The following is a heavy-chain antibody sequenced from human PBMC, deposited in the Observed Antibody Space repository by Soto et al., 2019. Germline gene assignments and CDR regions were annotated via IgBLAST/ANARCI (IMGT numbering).Heavy chain of an antibody. CDR3: ARVPLWGTAMVLWYFDL. Sequence: QVKLVESGGGVVQPGRSLRLSCAASGCTFSSYAMHWVRQAPGKGLKRVAIISYDGSNKYYADSVKGRFTISRDNSKNTLSLQMNSLRAEDTAVYYCARVPLWGTAMVLWYFDLWGRGTLVTVSS. D-gene: IGHD5-18*01. V-gene: IGHV3-30-3*01. CDR2: ISYDGSNK. CDR1: GCTFSSYA. J-gene: IGHJ2*01.